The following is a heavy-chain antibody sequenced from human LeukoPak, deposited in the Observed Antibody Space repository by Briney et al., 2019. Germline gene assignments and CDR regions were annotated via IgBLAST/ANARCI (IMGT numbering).Heavy chain of an antibody. Sequence: PSETLSLTCAVSGASVSSSTYFWGWIRQPPGEGPEWLGSVSHSGATYHNPSLKSRVTISLDTSKNQITLTVTSVTVADTALYFCASRIVVSPTAIETWFDSWGQGTLVTVS. CDR2: VSHSGAT. CDR3: ASRIVVSPTAIETWFDS. D-gene: IGHD2-2*01. V-gene: IGHV4-39*06. J-gene: IGHJ5*01. CDR1: GASVSSSTYF.